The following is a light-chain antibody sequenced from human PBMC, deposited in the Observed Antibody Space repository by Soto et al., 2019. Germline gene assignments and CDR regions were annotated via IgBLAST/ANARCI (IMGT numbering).Light chain of an antibody. CDR1: QSVSSSY. J-gene: IGKJ5*01. CDR3: QQYGSSPIT. Sequence: NFLTQSPATLSLSPGERATLSCRASQSVSSSYLAWYQQKPGLAPRLLIYDASSRATGIPDRFSGSGSGTDFTLTISRLEPEDFAVYYCQQYGSSPITFGQGTLLEIK. V-gene: IGKV3D-20*01. CDR2: DAS.